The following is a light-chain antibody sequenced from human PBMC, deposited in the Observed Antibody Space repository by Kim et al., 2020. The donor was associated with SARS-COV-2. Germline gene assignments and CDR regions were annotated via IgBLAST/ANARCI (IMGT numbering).Light chain of an antibody. Sequence: LSPGESITLSCRASQSVSGSYLAWYQQKPGQAPRLLIYAASSRATGIPDRFSGSGSGTDFTLTISRLEPEDFAVYYCQQYGNLPRTFGQGTKLEI. CDR2: AAS. J-gene: IGKJ2*01. CDR3: QQYGNLPRT. CDR1: QSVSGSY. V-gene: IGKV3-20*01.